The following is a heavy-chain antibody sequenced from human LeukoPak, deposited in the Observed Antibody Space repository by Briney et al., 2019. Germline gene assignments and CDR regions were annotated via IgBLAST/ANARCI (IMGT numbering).Heavy chain of an antibody. CDR3: AKAQYCGGDCQPDAFDI. V-gene: IGHV3-30*18. CDR2: ISYDGSNK. D-gene: IGHD2-21*01. CDR1: GFTFSSYG. J-gene: IGHJ3*02. Sequence: HPGRSLRLSCAASGFTFSSYGMHWVRQAPGKGLEWVAVISYDGSNKYYADSVKGRFTISRDNSKNTLYLQMNSLRAEDTAVYYCAKAQYCGGDCQPDAFDIWGQGTMVTVSS.